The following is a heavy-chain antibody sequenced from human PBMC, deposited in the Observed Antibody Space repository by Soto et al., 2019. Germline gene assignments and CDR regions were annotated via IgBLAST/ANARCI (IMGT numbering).Heavy chain of an antibody. Sequence: QVQLQESGPGLVKTSQTLSLTCIVSGGSISSGDYYWSWIRQPPGKGLEWIGYIYYSGSAYYNPSVTSRVTMAVDTSMNQCSLKLSSVTAADTAVYYCARGGDSSVYYGMDVWGQGTAVTVSS. V-gene: IGHV4-30-4*01. CDR2: IYYSGSA. D-gene: IGHD6-19*01. J-gene: IGHJ6*02. CDR1: GGSISSGDYY. CDR3: ARGGDSSVYYGMDV.